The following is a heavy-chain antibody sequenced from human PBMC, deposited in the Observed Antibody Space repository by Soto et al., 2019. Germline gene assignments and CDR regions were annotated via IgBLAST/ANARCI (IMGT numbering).Heavy chain of an antibody. J-gene: IGHJ1*01. Sequence: QVQLQESSPGLVKPSETLSLTCTVAGGSVSSGNYYWSWIRQPPGKGLEWIGYFYYSGITNYNPSLNNRVTISVDTSNNQFSLNLSSVTTADTAVYYCAVPPPWEPRPFQHWGQGTLVTVSS. V-gene: IGHV4-61*01. D-gene: IGHD1-26*01. CDR3: AVPPPWEPRPFQH. CDR2: FYYSGIT. CDR1: GGSVSSGNYY.